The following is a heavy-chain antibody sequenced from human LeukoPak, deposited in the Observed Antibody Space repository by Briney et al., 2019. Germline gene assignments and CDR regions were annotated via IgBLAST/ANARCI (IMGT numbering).Heavy chain of an antibody. V-gene: IGHV3-7*01. CDR1: GFTFSSYW. CDR2: IKQDGSEK. CDR3: ARDLSRGGATVGWYDVFDI. J-gene: IGHJ3*02. D-gene: IGHD6-19*01. Sequence: PGGSLRLSCAASGFTFSSYWMTWVRQAPGKGLEWVANIKQDGSEKYYVDSVKGRLTISRDNAKNSLYLQMNSLRAEDTAMYYCARDLSRGGATVGWYDVFDIWGQGTMVTVSS.